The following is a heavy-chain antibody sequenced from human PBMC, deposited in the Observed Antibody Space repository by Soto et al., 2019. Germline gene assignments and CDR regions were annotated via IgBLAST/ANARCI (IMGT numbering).Heavy chain of an antibody. V-gene: IGHV4-34*01. Sequence: SETLSLTCAVYGGSFSGYYWSWIRQPPGKGLEWIGEINHSGSTNYNPSLKSRVTISVDTSKNQFSLKLSSVTAADTAVYYCARGLRVTHKLDYYGMDVWGQGTTVTVSS. D-gene: IGHD1-1*01. CDR2: INHSGST. CDR3: ARGLRVTHKLDYYGMDV. CDR1: GGSFSGYY. J-gene: IGHJ6*02.